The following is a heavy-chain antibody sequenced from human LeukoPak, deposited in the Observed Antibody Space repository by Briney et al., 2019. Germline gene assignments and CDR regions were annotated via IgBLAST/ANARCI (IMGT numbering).Heavy chain of an antibody. Sequence: GGSLRLSCVASGFTFSSNWMSWVRQAPGKGLEWVANIKEDGSERYYVDSVKGRFTISRDNAKNSLYLQMNSLRAEDTAVYYCARDPSSLRDSFDYWGQGTLVIVSS. CDR1: GFTFSSNW. CDR3: ARDPSSLRDSFDY. CDR2: IKEDGSER. V-gene: IGHV3-7*01. J-gene: IGHJ4*02. D-gene: IGHD6-6*01.